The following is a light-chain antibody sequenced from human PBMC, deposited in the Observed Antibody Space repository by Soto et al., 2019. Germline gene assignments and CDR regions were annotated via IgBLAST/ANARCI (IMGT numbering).Light chain of an antibody. J-gene: IGKJ5*01. V-gene: IGKV3-11*01. CDR1: QSVSSY. Sequence: EIELTKSPATLSLSPGERATLSCRASQSVSSYLAWYQQKPGQAPRLLIYDASNRATGIPARFSGSGSGTDFTLTICSLEPEDFAVYYCQQRSNWIAFGQGTRLEIK. CDR2: DAS. CDR3: QQRSNWIA.